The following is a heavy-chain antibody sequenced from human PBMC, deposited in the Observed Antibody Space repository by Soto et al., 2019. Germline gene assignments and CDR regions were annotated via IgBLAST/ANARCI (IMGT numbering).Heavy chain of an antibody. CDR3: ASAVHTGEYYDSSGYDTAFDI. J-gene: IGHJ3*02. D-gene: IGHD3-22*01. CDR1: GGSISSGGYY. V-gene: IGHV4-31*03. Sequence: QVQLQESGPGLVKPSQTLSLTCTVSGGSISSGGYYWSWIRQHPGKGLEWIGYIYYSGSTYYNPSLKSRVTISVDTSKNQFSLKLSSVTAADTAVYYCASAVHTGEYYDSSGYDTAFDIWGQGTMVTVSS. CDR2: IYYSGST.